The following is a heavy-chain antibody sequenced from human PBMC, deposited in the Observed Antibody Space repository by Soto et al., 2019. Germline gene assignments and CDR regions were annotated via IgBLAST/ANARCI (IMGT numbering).Heavy chain of an antibody. Sequence: ASVKVSCKALGNTFTYRYLHWVRQDPGQALEWMGWMNPNSGNTGYAQKFQGRVTMTRNTSISTAYMELSSLRSEDTAVYYCARGVARRKNYYYYMDVWGKGTTVTVSS. V-gene: IGHV1-8*02. D-gene: IGHD1-1*01. CDR1: GNTFTYRY. CDR2: MNPNSGNT. CDR3: ARGVARRKNYYYYMDV. J-gene: IGHJ6*03.